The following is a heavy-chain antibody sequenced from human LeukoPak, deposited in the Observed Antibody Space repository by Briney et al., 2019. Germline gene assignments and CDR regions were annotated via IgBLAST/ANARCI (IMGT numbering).Heavy chain of an antibody. J-gene: IGHJ4*02. V-gene: IGHV3-15*04. Sequence: PAGSLTLSCAASGFTFSNAWMSWVRQAPGKGLEWVGRIESNTDGGTREHATPVKGRFTISRDDSKNTIYLQMSSLKTEDTAVYYCTTFHWGNYFDYWGQGTLVSVSS. CDR3: TTFHWGNYFDY. CDR1: GFTFSNAW. D-gene: IGHD3-16*01. CDR2: IESNTDGGTR.